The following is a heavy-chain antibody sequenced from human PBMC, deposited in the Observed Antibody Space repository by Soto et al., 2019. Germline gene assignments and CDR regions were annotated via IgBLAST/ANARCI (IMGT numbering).Heavy chain of an antibody. CDR2: IYYSGST. CDR3: ARLPMRPQTRFDP. J-gene: IGHJ5*02. V-gene: IGHV4-59*01. CDR1: GGSISSYY. Sequence: SETLSLTCTVSGGSISSYYCSWIRQPPGKGLEWIGYIYYSGSTNYNPSLKSRVTISVDTSKNQFSLKLSSVTAADTAVYYCARLPMRPQTRFDPWGQGTLVTVSS.